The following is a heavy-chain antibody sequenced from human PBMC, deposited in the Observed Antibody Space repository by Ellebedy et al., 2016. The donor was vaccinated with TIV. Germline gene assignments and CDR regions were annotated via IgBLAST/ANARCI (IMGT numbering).Heavy chain of an antibody. CDR3: AREFRYDFWRGPLDH. CDR2: IYYTGST. J-gene: IGHJ4*02. Sequence: GSLRLXXTVSLGSISSHYWTWIRQPPGKGLEWIGNIYYTGSTSYSPSLTGRVTISIDTPKNQFSLKVTSVTAADTAVYYCAREFRYDFWRGPLDHWGQGTTVTASS. V-gene: IGHV4-59*11. D-gene: IGHD3-3*01. CDR1: LGSISSHY.